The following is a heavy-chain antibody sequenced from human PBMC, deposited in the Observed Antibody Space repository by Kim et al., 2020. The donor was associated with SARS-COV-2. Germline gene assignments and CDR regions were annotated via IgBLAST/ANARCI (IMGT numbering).Heavy chain of an antibody. Sequence: TGYDASMKGRITIARDDSKKTAYLQMNSLKTEDTAVYYCTSSIVGATPVPWGQGTLVTVSS. CDR2: T. V-gene: IGHV3-73*01. D-gene: IGHD1-26*01. CDR3: TSSIVGATPVP. J-gene: IGHJ5*02.